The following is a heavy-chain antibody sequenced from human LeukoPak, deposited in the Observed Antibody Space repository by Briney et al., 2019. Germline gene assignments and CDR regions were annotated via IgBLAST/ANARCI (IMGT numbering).Heavy chain of an antibody. V-gene: IGHV3-48*03. D-gene: IGHD6-25*01. CDR2: ISSSGSTI. CDR1: GFTFSSYE. Sequence: GGSLRLSCAASGFTFSSYEMNWVRQAPGKGLEWVSYISSSGSTIYYADSVKGRFTISRGNAKNSLYLQMNSLRAEDTAVYYLATEISTGPYRYNYYDRDVGDKGPAAPVTS. J-gene: IGHJ6*04. CDR3: ATEISTGPYRYNYYDRDV.